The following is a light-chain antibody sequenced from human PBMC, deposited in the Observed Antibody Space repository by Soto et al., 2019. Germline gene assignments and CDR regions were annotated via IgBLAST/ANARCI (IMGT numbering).Light chain of an antibody. CDR1: QRVLYNSNDNNY. Sequence: DIVMTQSPDSLAVSLGERATINCKSSQRVLYNSNDNNYLAWYQQKPGQPPKLLIYWASTRESGVPDRFSGSGSGTDFTLTISSLQAEDVAVYYCQQYYSTPQTFGQGTKLEIK. CDR3: QQYYSTPQT. J-gene: IGKJ2*01. V-gene: IGKV4-1*01. CDR2: WAS.